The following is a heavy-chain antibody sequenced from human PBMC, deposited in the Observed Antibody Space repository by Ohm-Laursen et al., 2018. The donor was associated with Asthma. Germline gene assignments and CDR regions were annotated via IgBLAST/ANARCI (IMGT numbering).Heavy chain of an antibody. CDR1: GFTVSGNY. Sequence: SLRLSCTASGFTVSGNYMAWVRQAPGKGLEWVSVIYSGGNTYYADSVKGRFTISRDNSKNTLYLQMNSLRAEDTAVYYCARSTISAQIDYWGQGTLVTVSS. CDR2: IYSGGNT. V-gene: IGHV3-53*01. J-gene: IGHJ4*02. D-gene: IGHD4/OR15-4a*01. CDR3: ARSTISAQIDY.